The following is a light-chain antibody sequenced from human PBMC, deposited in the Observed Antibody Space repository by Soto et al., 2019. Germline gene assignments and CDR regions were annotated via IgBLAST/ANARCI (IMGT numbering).Light chain of an antibody. CDR2: SNN. V-gene: IGLV1-44*01. CDR3: AAWDDSLNGVF. J-gene: IGLJ2*01. Sequence: QSVLTQPPSASGTPGQRVTISCSGSSSNIGSNLVNWYQQLPGMAPKLLVYSNNQRPSGVPDRFSGSKSGTSASLAISGLQSEDEADYYCAAWDDSLNGVFFGGGTQLTVL. CDR1: SSNIGSNL.